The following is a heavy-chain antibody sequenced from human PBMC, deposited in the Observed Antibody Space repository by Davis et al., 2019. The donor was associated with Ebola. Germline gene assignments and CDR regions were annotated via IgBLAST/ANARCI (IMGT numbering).Heavy chain of an antibody. CDR3: ASGLTIGCSGGSCYDY. J-gene: IGHJ4*02. Sequence: GEFLKISCAASGFTFSDYYMSWIRQAPGKGLEWVSYISSSSSYTNYADSVKGRFTISRDNAKNSLYLQMNSLRAEDTAVYYCASGLTIGCSGGSCYDYWGQGTLVTVSS. D-gene: IGHD2-15*01. CDR2: ISSSSSYT. V-gene: IGHV3-11*06. CDR1: GFTFSDYY.